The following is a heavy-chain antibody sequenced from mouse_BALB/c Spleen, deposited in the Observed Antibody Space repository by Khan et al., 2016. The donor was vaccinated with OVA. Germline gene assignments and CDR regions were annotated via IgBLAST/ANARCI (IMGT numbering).Heavy chain of an antibody. CDR2: MSSGGDYT. J-gene: IGHJ3*01. D-gene: IGHD4-1*01. V-gene: IGHV5-6*01. CDR3: ASHLTGSFAY. Sequence: EVQLLESGGDLVKPGGSLKLSCAASGFNFSSYSMSWVRQIPDKRLEWVATMSSGGDYTYYPDSVKGRFTISRDNAKNTLYLQMSSLKSEDTAMYYCASHLTGSFAYWGQGTLVTVSA. CDR1: GFNFSSYS.